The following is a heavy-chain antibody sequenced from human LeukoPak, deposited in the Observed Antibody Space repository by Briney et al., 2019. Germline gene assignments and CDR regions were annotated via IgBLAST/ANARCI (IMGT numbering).Heavy chain of an antibody. CDR1: GFTFSSYE. D-gene: IGHD4-17*01. CDR2: ISSSGTTI. CDR3: ARGLTTVTTFDY. J-gene: IGHJ4*02. V-gene: IGHV3-48*03. Sequence: GGSLRLSCAASGFTFSSYEMNWVPQAPGKGLEWVSYISSSGTTIYYADSVKGRFTISRDNAKNSLYLQMNSLRAEDTAVYYCARGLTTVTTFDYWGQGTLVTVSS.